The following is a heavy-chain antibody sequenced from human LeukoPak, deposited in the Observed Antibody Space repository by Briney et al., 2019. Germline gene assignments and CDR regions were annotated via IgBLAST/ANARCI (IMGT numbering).Heavy chain of an antibody. D-gene: IGHD4/OR15-4a*01. CDR1: GFTFRSYG. CDR2: ISDDGRDK. J-gene: IGHJ4*02. V-gene: IGHV3-30*02. Sequence: PGGSLRLSCAASGFTFRSYGIHWVRQAPDKGLEWVTYISDDGRDKWYADSVKGRLTISRDNSKNTLSLQMNSLRPEDTAVYYCAKDKDYGWDYWGQGTLVTVSS. CDR3: AKDKDYGWDY.